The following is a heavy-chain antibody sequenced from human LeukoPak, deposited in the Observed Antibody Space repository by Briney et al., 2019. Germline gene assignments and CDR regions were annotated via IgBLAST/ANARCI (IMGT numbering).Heavy chain of an antibody. V-gene: IGHV1-2*02. J-gene: IGHJ3*02. CDR1: GYTFTGYY. Sequence: ASVKVSCKASGYTFTGYYMHWVRQAPGQGLEWMGWINPNSGGTNYAQKFQGRVTMTRDTSISTAYMELSRLRSDDTAVYYCARAQHYLAFDAFDIWGQGTMVTVSS. CDR2: INPNSGGT. D-gene: IGHD3-10*01. CDR3: ARAQHYLAFDAFDI.